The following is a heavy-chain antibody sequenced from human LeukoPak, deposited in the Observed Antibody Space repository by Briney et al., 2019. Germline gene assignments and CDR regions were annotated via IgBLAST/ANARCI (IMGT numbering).Heavy chain of an antibody. CDR3: AREGGFYRPLDY. D-gene: IGHD3-3*01. CDR2: VHLDGRT. V-gene: IGHV4-4*02. CDR1: GGSVINTNW. Sequence: SETLSLTCGVSGGSVINTNWWTWVRQPPGKGLEWIGEVHLDGRTNNNPSPESRLPMSVDVSENQVSLKLASVTAADTAVYYCAREGGFYRPLDYSGQGTLVTVSS. J-gene: IGHJ4*02.